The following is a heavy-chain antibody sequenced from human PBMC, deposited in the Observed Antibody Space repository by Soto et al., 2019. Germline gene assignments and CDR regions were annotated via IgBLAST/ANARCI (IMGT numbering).Heavy chain of an antibody. CDR3: ANTYSGPRPAGYYGMDV. V-gene: IGHV3-23*01. D-gene: IGHD1-26*01. J-gene: IGHJ6*02. CDR2: ISGSGGST. Sequence: GGSLRLSSAASGFTFSSYAMSWVRQSPGKGLEWVSAISGSGGSTYYADSVKGRFTISRDNSKNTLYLQMNSLRAEDTAVYYCANTYSGPRPAGYYGMDVWGQGTTVTVSS. CDR1: GFTFSSYA.